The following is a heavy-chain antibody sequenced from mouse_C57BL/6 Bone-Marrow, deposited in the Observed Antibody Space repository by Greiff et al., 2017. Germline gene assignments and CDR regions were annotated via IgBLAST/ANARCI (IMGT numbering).Heavy chain of an antibody. D-gene: IGHD1-1*01. J-gene: IGHJ2*01. V-gene: IGHV1-76*01. CDR3: ARRSGSRGFDY. CDR1: GYTFTDYY. CDR2: IYPGSGNT. Sequence: QVQLQQSGAELVRPGASVKLSCKASGYTFTDYYINWVKQRPGQGLEWIARIYPGSGNTYYNEKFKGKATLTAEKSSSTAYMQLSSLTSEDSAVYFCARRSGSRGFDYWGQGTTLTVSS.